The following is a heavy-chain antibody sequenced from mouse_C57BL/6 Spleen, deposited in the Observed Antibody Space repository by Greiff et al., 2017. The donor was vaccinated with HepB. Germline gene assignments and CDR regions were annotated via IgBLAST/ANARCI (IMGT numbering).Heavy chain of an antibody. J-gene: IGHJ3*01. CDR3: ARGDSSGYEGFAY. CDR2: INPYNGGT. D-gene: IGHD3-2*02. Sequence: VQLQQSGPVLVKPGASVKMSCKASGYTFTDYYMNWVKQSHGKSLEWIGVINPYNGGTSYNQKFKGKATLTVDKSSSTAYMELNSLTSEDSAVYYCARGDSSGYEGFAYWGQGTLVTVSA. V-gene: IGHV1-19*01. CDR1: GYTFTDYY.